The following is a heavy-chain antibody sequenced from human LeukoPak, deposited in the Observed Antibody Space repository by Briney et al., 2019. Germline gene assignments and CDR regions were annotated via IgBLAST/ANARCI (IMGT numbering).Heavy chain of an antibody. D-gene: IGHD2-2*01. CDR2: IYYSGST. CDR3: ARQYQLLAGYFDY. J-gene: IGHJ4*02. V-gene: IGHV4-59*08. CDR1: GGSISSYY. Sequence: PSETLSLTCTVSGGSISSYYWSWIWKPPGKGLGWVGYIYYSGSTNYHPSLKSRVTISVDTSKNQFSLKLSSVTAADTAVYYCARQYQLLAGYFDYWGQGTLVTVSS.